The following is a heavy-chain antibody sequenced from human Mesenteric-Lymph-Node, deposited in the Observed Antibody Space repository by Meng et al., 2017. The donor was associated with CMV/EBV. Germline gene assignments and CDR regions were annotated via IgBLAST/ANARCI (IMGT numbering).Heavy chain of an antibody. D-gene: IGHD3-16*01. CDR3: ARDPGGPGMDV. J-gene: IGHJ6*02. CDR1: GYTFTVYY. Sequence: SVKVSCKASGYTFTVYYIQWVRQAPGQGLEWMGRIIPILGIANYAQKFQGRVTITADKSTSTAYLELSSLRSEDTAVYYCARDPGGPGMDVWGQGTTVTVSS. V-gene: IGHV1-69*04. CDR2: IIPILGIA.